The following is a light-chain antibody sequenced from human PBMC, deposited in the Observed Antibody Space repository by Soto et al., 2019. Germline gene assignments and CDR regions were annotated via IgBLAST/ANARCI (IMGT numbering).Light chain of an antibody. J-gene: IGKJ2*01. CDR1: QGLVHSNGDTF. V-gene: IGKV2-30*02. CDR2: QVS. CDR3: MQGTHWPYT. Sequence: DVVMTQSPLSRPVTLGQPASISCRSSQGLVHSNGDTFLSWFQQRPGQSPRRLIDQVSNRDSGVPDRFSGSGSGTDFTLTISRVEAEDVAIYYCMQGTHWPYTFGQGTKLEI.